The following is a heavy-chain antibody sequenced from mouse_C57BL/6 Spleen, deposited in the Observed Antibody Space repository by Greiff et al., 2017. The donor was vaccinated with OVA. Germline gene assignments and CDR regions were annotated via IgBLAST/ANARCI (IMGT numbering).Heavy chain of an antibody. D-gene: IGHD2-5*01. CDR1: GYTFTDYN. V-gene: IGHV1-22*01. J-gene: IGHJ4*01. CDR2: INPNNGGT. CDR3: ARILYYSNSHYYAMDY. Sequence: VQLQQSGPELVKPGASVKMSCKASGYTFTDYNMHWVKQSHGKSLEWIGYINPNNGGTSYNQKFKGKATLTVNKSSSTAYMELRSLTSEDSAVYYCARILYYSNSHYYAMDYWGQGTSVTVSS.